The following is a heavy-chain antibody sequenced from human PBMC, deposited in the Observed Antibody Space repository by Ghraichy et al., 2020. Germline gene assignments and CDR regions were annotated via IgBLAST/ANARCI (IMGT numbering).Heavy chain of an antibody. CDR2: ISYDGSNK. CDR1: GFTFSSYA. Sequence: GGSLRLSCAASGFTFSSYAMHWVRQAPGKGLEWVAVISYDGSNKYYADSVKGRFTISRDNSKNTLYLQMNSLRAEDTAVYYCARDISDFWSGYYFSPGRYWGQGTLVTVSS. CDR3: ARDISDFWSGYYFSPGRY. D-gene: IGHD3-3*01. J-gene: IGHJ4*02. V-gene: IGHV3-30-3*01.